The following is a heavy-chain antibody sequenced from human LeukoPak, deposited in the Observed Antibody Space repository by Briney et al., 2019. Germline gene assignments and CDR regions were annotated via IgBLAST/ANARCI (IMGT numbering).Heavy chain of an antibody. D-gene: IGHD5-12*01. CDR3: ASLRGYSGYGLYYYYYMDV. Sequence: SETLSLTCTVSGGSISSSSYYWGWIRQPPGKGLEWIGSIYYSGSTYYNPSLKSRVTISVDTSKNQFSLKLSSVTAADTAVYYCASLRGYSGYGLYYYYYMDVWGKGTTVTVSS. CDR1: GGSISSSSYY. CDR2: IYYSGST. V-gene: IGHV4-39*01. J-gene: IGHJ6*03.